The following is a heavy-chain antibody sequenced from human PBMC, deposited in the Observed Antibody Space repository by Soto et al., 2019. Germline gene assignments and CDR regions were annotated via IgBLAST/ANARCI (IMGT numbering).Heavy chain of an antibody. CDR1: GYTFTSYD. V-gene: IGHV1-46*03. CDR2: INPSGGST. CDR3: ARFQYGDYFDY. Sequence: GASVKVSCKASGYTFTSYDMHWVRQAPGQGLEWMGIINPSGGSTSYAQKFQGRVTMTRDTSTSTVYMELSSLRSEDTAVYYCARFQYGDYFDYWGQGTLVTVSS. D-gene: IGHD4-17*01. J-gene: IGHJ4*02.